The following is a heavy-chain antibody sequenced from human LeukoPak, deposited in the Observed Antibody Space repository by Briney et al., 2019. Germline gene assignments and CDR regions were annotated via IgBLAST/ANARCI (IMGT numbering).Heavy chain of an antibody. CDR1: GGTFSSYA. V-gene: IGHV1-69*13. CDR2: IIPIFGTA. Sequence: GASVKVSCKASGGTFSSYAISWVRQAPGQGLEWMGGIIPIFGTANYAQKFQGRVTITADESTSTAYMELSSLRSEDTAVYYCARSHTANPRDAFDIWGQGTMVTVSS. CDR3: ARSHTANPRDAFDI. J-gene: IGHJ3*02. D-gene: IGHD5-18*01.